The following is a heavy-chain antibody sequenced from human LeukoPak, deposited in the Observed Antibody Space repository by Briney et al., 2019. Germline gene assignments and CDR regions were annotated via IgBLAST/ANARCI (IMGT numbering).Heavy chain of an antibody. D-gene: IGHD3-10*01. J-gene: IGHJ6*03. V-gene: IGHV3-33*06. CDR1: GFTFSSYG. CDR3: AKSFGGHYYYYYMDV. Sequence: GGSLRLSCAASGFTFSSYGMHWVRQAPGKGLEWVAVIWYDGSNKYYADSVKGRFTISRDNSKNTLYLQMKSLRAEDTAVYYCAKSFGGHYYYYYMDVWGKGTTVTVSS. CDR2: IWYDGSNK.